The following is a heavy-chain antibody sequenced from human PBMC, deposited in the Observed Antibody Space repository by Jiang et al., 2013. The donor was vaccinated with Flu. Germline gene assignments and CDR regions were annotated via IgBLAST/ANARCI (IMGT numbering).Heavy chain of an antibody. CDR1: GYSFTGYY. J-gene: IGHJ4*02. D-gene: IGHD3-22*01. V-gene: IGHV1-2*02. CDR2: NNPKSGGT. Sequence: SGAEVKKPGASVRVSCKASGYSFTGYYIHWVRQDPGQGLEWMGWNNPKSGGTTYALKFKGRVTMTSDTSISTAYMELRGLRSDDTAVYYCAREAGFSETSGSFDFWGLGTLVTVSS. CDR3: AREAGFSETSGSFDF.